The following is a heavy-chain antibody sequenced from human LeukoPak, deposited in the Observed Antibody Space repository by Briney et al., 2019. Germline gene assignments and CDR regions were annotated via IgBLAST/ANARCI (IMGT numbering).Heavy chain of an antibody. D-gene: IGHD5-12*01. V-gene: IGHV3-66*01. Sequence: GGSLRLSCAASGFTVSSNCMSWVRQAPGKGLEWVSVIYSGGSTYYADSVKGRFTISRDNSKNTLYLQMNSLRAEDTPVYYCARVDRYDFYFDYWGQGTLVTVSS. CDR2: IYSGGST. J-gene: IGHJ4*02. CDR1: GFTVSSNC. CDR3: ARVDRYDFYFDY.